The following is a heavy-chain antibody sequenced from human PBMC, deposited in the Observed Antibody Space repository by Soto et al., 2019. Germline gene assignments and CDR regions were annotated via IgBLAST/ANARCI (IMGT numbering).Heavy chain of an antibody. CDR2: IYSSGST. D-gene: IGHD3-22*01. V-gene: IGHV4-59*08. J-gene: IGHJ4*02. CDR1: GVSISGHC. Sequence: SETLSLTCTVSGVSISGHCWGWIRQPPGKGLECIGYIYSSGSTNYNPSLKSRVTTSVDTSHNQFSLKLSSVTAADTAVYYCARQGYYDSSDFDSWGRGTLVTVSS. CDR3: ARQGYYDSSDFDS.